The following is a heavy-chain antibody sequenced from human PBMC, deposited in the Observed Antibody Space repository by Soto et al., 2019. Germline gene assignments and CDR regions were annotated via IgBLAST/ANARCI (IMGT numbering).Heavy chain of an antibody. V-gene: IGHV3-21*01. CDR1: GLTFSSSS. J-gene: IGHJ6*02. CDR3: ARDHHEVPAAMPYHYYGMDV. Sequence: HGGSLRLSCAASGLTFSSSSMNWVRKAPGKGLEWVSSISSSSSYIYYADSVKGRFTISRDNAKNSLYLQMNSLRAEDTAVYYCARDHHEVPAAMPYHYYGMDVWGQGTTVTVSS. D-gene: IGHD2-2*01. CDR2: ISSSSSYI.